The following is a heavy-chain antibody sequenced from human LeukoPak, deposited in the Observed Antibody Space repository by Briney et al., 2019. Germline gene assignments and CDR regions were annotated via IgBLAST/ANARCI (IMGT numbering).Heavy chain of an antibody. D-gene: IGHD5-18*01. CDR1: GFTFSDYY. J-gene: IGHJ4*02. CDR3: ARVGIQLWFPYYFDY. CDR2: ISSSGSTM. V-gene: IGHV3-11*01. Sequence: GGSLRLSCAASGFTFSDYYMSWIRQAPGKGLEWVSYISSSGSTMYYADSVKGRFTISRDNAKNSLYLQMNSLRAEDTAVYYCARVGIQLWFPYYFDYWGQGTLVTVSS.